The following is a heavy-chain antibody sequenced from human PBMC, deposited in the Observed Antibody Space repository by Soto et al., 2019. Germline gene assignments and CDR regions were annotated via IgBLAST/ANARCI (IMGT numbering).Heavy chain of an antibody. V-gene: IGHV3-48*01. Sequence: GGSLRLSCAASGFTFNRFNMNWVRQAPGKGLEWVSYISGSSTSMYYADSVKGRFTISRDNAKNSVYLQMNSLRVEDTAVYYFAWDPYSRDDLDFDSWGQGTLVTVSS. D-gene: IGHD5-12*01. CDR3: AWDPYSRDDLDFDS. CDR2: ISGSSTSM. J-gene: IGHJ4*02. CDR1: GFTFNRFN.